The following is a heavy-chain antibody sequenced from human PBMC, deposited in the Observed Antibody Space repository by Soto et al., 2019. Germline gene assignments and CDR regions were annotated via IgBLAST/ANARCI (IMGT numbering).Heavy chain of an antibody. CDR1: GLTFSNYA. D-gene: IGHD1-7*01. CDR2: MSGSSSTT. V-gene: IGHV3-23*01. Sequence: GGSLRLSCATSGLTFSNYAMSWVRQAPGGGLEWVSSMSGSSSTTYYADSVRGRFTISRDRSKNTLHLQMSSLRAEDTALYYCAKNQERELPRVIDFWGQGTLVTVSS. J-gene: IGHJ4*02. CDR3: AKNQERELPRVIDF.